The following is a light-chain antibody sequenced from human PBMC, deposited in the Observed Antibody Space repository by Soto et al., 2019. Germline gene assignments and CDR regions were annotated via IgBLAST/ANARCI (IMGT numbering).Light chain of an antibody. J-gene: IGKJ1*01. CDR1: QSINSW. V-gene: IGKV1-5*01. CDR2: DAS. CDR3: QQYNSYSPT. Sequence: DIQMTQSPSTLAASVGDRVAITCRASQSINSWLAWYRWAPGKAPKLLIYDASSLEGGVPSRFSGSGSGTEFTLIITSLQPEDFATYYCQQYNSYSPTFGQGTKVDIK.